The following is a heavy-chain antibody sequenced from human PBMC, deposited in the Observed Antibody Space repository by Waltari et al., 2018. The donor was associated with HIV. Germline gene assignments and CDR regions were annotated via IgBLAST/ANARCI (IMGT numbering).Heavy chain of an antibody. CDR2: TNHGGNT. CDR1: GESFSGYY. J-gene: IGHJ6*02. Sequence: QVQLQQWGAGLLKPSETLSLTCAVYGESFSGYYWSWIRQPTGKGLEWIGETNHGGNTNYTPSLKSRVTISVDTSKNQFSLKLSSVTAADTAVYYCATGSLIPVAGSGRQDKHYYYGMDVWGQGTTVTVSS. D-gene: IGHD6-19*01. V-gene: IGHV4-34*01. CDR3: ATGSLIPVAGSGRQDKHYYYGMDV.